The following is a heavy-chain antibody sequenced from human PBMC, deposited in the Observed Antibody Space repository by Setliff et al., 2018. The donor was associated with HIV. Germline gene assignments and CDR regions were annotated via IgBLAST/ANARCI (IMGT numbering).Heavy chain of an antibody. Sequence: GGSLRLSCAASGFRFRSYGMHWVRQAPGKGLEWVAIIWFDGNKKYYADSVKGRFTISRDNSKNTLYLQMNSLRAEDTAVYYCARYQWELLKGAIDYWGQGTLVTVSS. CDR3: ARYQWELLKGAIDY. CDR2: IWFDGNKK. J-gene: IGHJ4*02. D-gene: IGHD1-26*01. V-gene: IGHV3-33*08. CDR1: GFRFRSYG.